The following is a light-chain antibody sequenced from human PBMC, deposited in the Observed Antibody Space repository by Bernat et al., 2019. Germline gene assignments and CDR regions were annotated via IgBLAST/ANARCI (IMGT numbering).Light chain of an antibody. J-gene: IGLJ1*01. CDR2: YDN. Sequence: SYVVTQPPSVSVAPGEAANITCGGGNIGSKSVNWYQQKPGQAPVLVIYYDNVRPSGIPGRFSGSNSGNTATLTVSRVEAGDEADYHCQVWDRSSADYVFGTGTQVTVL. CDR1: NIGSKS. V-gene: IGLV3-21*04. CDR3: QVWDRSSADYV.